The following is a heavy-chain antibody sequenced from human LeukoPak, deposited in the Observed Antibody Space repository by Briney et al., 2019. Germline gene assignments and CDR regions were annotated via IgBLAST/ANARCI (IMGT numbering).Heavy chain of an antibody. J-gene: IGHJ4*02. CDR3: ARDPAHYYDSSGYLAYFDY. CDR2: ISSSSSYI. V-gene: IGHV3-21*01. Sequence: PGGSLRLSCAASGFTFTSYAMNWVRQAPGKGLEWVSSISSSSSYIYYADSVKGRFTISRDNAKNSLYLQMNSLRAEDTAVYYCARDPAHYYDSSGYLAYFDYWGQGTLVTVSS. CDR1: GFTFTSYA. D-gene: IGHD3-22*01.